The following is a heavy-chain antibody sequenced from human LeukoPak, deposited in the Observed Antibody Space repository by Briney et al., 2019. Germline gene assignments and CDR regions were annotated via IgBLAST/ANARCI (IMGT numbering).Heavy chain of an antibody. CDR3: ARAGNIVVAVAAKGRYNWFDP. Sequence: GASVKVSCKTSGYTFTDYYIHWVRQAPGQGLEWMGWIKPNSGDTKYAQKFQGRVTMTRDTSISTAYMELRRLTSDDTAVYYCARAGNIVVAVAAKGRYNWFDPWGQGTLVTVSS. V-gene: IGHV1-2*02. CDR1: GYTFTDYY. D-gene: IGHD2-15*01. J-gene: IGHJ5*02. CDR2: IKPNSGDT.